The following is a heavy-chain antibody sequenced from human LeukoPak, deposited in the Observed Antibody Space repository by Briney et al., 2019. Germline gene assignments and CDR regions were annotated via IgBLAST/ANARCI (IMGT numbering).Heavy chain of an antibody. D-gene: IGHD3-10*01. CDR3: AKDRRSGSYPDY. J-gene: IGHJ4*02. CDR1: GFTFSSYG. CDR2: ISYDGSNK. Sequence: PGGSLRLSCAASGFTFSSYGMHWVRQAPGKGLEWVAVISYDGSNKYYADSVKGRFTISRDNSKNTLYLQMNSLRAEDTAVYYCAKDRRSGSYPDYWGQGTLVTVSS. V-gene: IGHV3-30*18.